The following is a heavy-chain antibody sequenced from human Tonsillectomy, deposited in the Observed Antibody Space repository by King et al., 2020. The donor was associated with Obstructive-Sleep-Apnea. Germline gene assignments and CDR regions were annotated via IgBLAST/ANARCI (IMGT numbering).Heavy chain of an antibody. D-gene: IGHD3-16*02. V-gene: IGHV3-7*03. CDR1: GFTFSSFW. CDR3: ARVGYDDVWGSYHSDY. Sequence: VQLVESGGGLVQPGGSLRLSCAASGFTFSSFWMNWVRQAPGKGLEWVANIRQDGSEKYYVDSVKGRFTISRDNAKNSLFLQMNSLIAEDTAVYYCARVGYDDVWGSYHSDYWGQGTLVTVSS. CDR2: IRQDGSEK. J-gene: IGHJ4*02.